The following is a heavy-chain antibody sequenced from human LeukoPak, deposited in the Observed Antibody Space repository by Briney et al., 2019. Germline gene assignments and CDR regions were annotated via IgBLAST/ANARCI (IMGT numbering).Heavy chain of an antibody. J-gene: IGHJ6*03. CDR2: IKQDGSEK. Sequence: GGSLRLSCAASGFTFSSYWMSWVRQAPGKGLEWVANIKQDGSEKYYVDSVKGRFTISRDNAKNSLYLQMNSLRAEDTAVYYCASQTYYDFWSGYYYYCMDVWGKGTTVTVSS. D-gene: IGHD3-3*01. CDR1: GFTFSSYW. V-gene: IGHV3-7*01. CDR3: ASQTYYDFWSGYYYYCMDV.